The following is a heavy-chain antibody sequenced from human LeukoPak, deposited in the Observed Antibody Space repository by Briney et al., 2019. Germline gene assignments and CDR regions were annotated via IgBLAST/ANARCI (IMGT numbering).Heavy chain of an antibody. J-gene: IGHJ6*02. D-gene: IGHD6-13*01. Sequence: PGGSLRLSCAASGFTFSGSAMHWVRQASGKGLEWVGRIRSKANSYATAYAASVKGRFTISRDDSKNTAYLQMNSLKTEDTAVYYCARDHGGQLAHYYYGMDVWGQGTTVTVSS. CDR2: IRSKANSYAT. CDR1: GFTFSGSA. CDR3: ARDHGGQLAHYYYGMDV. V-gene: IGHV3-73*01.